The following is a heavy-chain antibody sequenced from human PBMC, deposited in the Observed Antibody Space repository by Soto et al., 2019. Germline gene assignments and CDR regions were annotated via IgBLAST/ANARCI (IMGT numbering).Heavy chain of an antibody. CDR1: GFTFSSYG. CDR2: ISYDGSNK. D-gene: IGHD2-15*01. J-gene: IGHJ6*02. Sequence: QVQLVESGGGVVQPGRSLRLSCAASGFTFSSYGMHWVRQAPGKGLEWVAVISYDGSNKYYADSVKGRFTISRDNSKNTMYLQMNSLRAEDTAVYYCAKDTYCSGGSGSWYYYYGMDVWGQGTTVTVSS. V-gene: IGHV3-30*18. CDR3: AKDTYCSGGSGSWYYYYGMDV.